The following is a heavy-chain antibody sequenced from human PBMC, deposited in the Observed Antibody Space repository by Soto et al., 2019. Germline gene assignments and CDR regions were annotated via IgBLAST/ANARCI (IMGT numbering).Heavy chain of an antibody. CDR3: AKDRLAYYYDSSGYVDY. J-gene: IGHJ4*02. CDR2: ISYDGSNK. CDR1: GFTFSSYG. Sequence: GGSLRLSCAASGFTFSSYGMHWVRQAPGKGLEWVAVISYDGSNKYYADSVKGRFTISRDNSKNTLYLQMNSLRAEDTAVYYCAKDRLAYYYDSSGYVDYWGQGTLVTVSS. D-gene: IGHD3-22*01. V-gene: IGHV3-30*18.